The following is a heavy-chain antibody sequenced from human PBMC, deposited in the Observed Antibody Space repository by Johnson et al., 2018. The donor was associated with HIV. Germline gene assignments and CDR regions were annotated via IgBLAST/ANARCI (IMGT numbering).Heavy chain of an antibody. CDR3: AWPGIAVVAHAFDI. CDR1: GFTFSDYY. D-gene: IGHD6-19*01. Sequence: VQLVESGGGLVKPGGSLRLSCAASGFTFSDYYMSWIRQAPGKGLEWVSYISSSGNTIYYADSVQGRFTISMDNAKNSLYLQMNSLRAEDTAVYYCAWPGIAVVAHAFDIWGQGTMVTVSS. J-gene: IGHJ3*02. V-gene: IGHV3-11*01. CDR2: ISSSGNTI.